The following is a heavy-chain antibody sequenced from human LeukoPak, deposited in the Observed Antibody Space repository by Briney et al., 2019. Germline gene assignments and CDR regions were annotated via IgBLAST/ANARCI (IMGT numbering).Heavy chain of an antibody. CDR2: ISSSSSYI. D-gene: IGHD1-26*01. J-gene: IGHJ4*02. CDR1: GFTFSSYS. CDR3: ASSAYSGSYFDY. Sequence: PGGSLRLSCAASGFTFSSYSMNWVRQAPGKGLEWVSSISSSSSYIYYADSVKRRFTISRDNAKNSLYLQMNSLRAEDTAVYYCASSAYSGSYFDYWGQGTLVTVSS. V-gene: IGHV3-21*01.